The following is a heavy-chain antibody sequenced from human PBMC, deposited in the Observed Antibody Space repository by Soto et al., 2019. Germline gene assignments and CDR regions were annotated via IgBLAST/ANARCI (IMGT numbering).Heavy chain of an antibody. CDR3: ARDNWNSY. J-gene: IGHJ4*02. V-gene: IGHV3-74*01. D-gene: IGHD1-7*01. Sequence: EVHLVESGGGLVQPGGSLRLSCAASGFTFNLYWMHWVRQAPGKGLVWVSRINPNGSSTSYADSVKGRFTISRANSKNTVYLQMNGRGAEDTAIYYCARDNWNSYWGQGALVTFSS. CDR2: INPNGSST. CDR1: GFTFNLYW.